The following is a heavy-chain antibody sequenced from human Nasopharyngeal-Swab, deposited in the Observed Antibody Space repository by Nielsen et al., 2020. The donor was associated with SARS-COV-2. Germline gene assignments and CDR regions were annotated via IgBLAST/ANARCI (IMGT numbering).Heavy chain of an antibody. V-gene: IGHV3-21*01. CDR3: SIQGIAVAGTLNY. J-gene: IGHJ4*02. D-gene: IGHD6-19*01. CDR1: GFTFSSYS. Sequence: GESLKISCAASGFTFSSYSMNWVRQAPGKGLEWVSSISSSSSYIYYADSVKGRFTISRDNAKNSLYLQMNSLRAEDTAVYYCSIQGIAVAGTLNYWGQGTLVTVSS. CDR2: ISSSSSYI.